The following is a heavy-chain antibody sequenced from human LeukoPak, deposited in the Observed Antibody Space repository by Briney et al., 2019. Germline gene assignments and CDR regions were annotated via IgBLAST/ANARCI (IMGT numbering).Heavy chain of an antibody. Sequence: GGSLRLSCAASGFTFSTYAMNWVRQAPGKGLEWVSTINHNGGNTYYADSVKGRFTISRDNSKNTLYLQMNSLRAEDTAVYYCAKDQHEYGVMAFWGQGTLVTVSS. V-gene: IGHV3-23*01. CDR1: GFTFSTYA. CDR2: INHNGGNT. CDR3: AKDQHEYGVMAF. D-gene: IGHD3-16*01. J-gene: IGHJ4*02.